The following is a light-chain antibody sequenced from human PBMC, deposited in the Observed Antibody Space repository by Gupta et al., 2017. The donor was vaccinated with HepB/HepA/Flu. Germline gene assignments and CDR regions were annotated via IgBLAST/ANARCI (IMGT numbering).Light chain of an antibody. CDR1: QSVSSSY. Sequence: EIVLTQSPGTLSLSPGERATLSCRASQSVSSSYLAWYQQKPGQAPRLLIHGAYSRDTGIPDTYSGSGSGTDFTLTICRREPEDLAVYDIQQYGSRQFVQGTRLEIK. J-gene: IGKJ5*01. V-gene: IGKV3-20*01. CDR3: QQYGSRQ. CDR2: GAY.